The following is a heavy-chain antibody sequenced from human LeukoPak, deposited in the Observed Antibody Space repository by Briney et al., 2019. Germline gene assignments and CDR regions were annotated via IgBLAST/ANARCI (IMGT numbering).Heavy chain of an antibody. CDR2: ISSSGSTI. CDR1: GFTFSSYE. V-gene: IGHV3-48*03. Sequence: GGSLRLSCAASGFTFSSYEMNWVRQAPGKGLEWVSYISSSGSTIYYADSVKGRFTISRDNAKNSPYLQMNSLRAEDTAVYYCARVITMVRGVIPPVPYYYYYYYMDVWGKGTTVTISS. J-gene: IGHJ6*03. CDR3: ARVITMVRGVIPPVPYYYYYYYMDV. D-gene: IGHD3-10*01.